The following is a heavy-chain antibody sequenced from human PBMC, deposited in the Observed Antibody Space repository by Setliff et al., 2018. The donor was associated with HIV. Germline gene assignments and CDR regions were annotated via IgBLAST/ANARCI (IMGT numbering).Heavy chain of an antibody. D-gene: IGHD3-22*01. V-gene: IGHV4-4*07. CDR2: IYTGGRT. CDR3: ARMGYYYDSSGPTSDY. Sequence: PSETLSLTCTVSDDSISSNYWSWIRQSAGKGLEWVGRIYTGGRTNYNPSLKGRVTMSVDTSKNQFSLKLSSVTAADTAVYYCARMGYYYDSSGPTSDYWGQGILVTVSS. J-gene: IGHJ4*02. CDR1: DDSISSNY.